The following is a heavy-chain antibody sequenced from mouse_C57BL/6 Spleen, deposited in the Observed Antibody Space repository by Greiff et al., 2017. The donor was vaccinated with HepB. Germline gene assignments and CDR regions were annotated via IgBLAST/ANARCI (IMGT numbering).Heavy chain of an antibody. V-gene: IGHV3-6*01. D-gene: IGHD4-1*01. CDR2: ISYDGSN. Sequence: EVKLQESGPGLVKPSQSLSLTCSVTGYSITSGYYWNWIRQFPGNKLEWMGYISYDGSNNYNPSLKNRISITRDTSKNQFFLKLNSVTTEDTATYYCAHGTGFDYWGQGTTLTVSS. J-gene: IGHJ2*01. CDR1: GYSITSGYY. CDR3: AHGTGFDY.